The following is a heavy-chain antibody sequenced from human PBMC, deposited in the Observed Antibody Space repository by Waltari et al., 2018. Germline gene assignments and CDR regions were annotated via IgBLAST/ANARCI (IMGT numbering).Heavy chain of an antibody. D-gene: IGHD3-16*01. CDR2: VYASGAS. V-gene: IGHV4-4*07. Sequence: VKLQESGPGLVKASESLSLTCTVSGASISGFYWTWIRQPAGKGLEWIGRVYASGASNINPTLKDRVTLSVDTSRSQISLTMTSVTAADTAVYFCSTDTTLLGFDFWGRGAQVTVSS. CDR3: STDTTLLGFDF. CDR1: GASISGFY. J-gene: IGHJ4*02.